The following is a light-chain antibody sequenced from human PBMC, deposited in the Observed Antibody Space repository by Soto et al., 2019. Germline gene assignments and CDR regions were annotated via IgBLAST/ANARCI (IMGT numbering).Light chain of an antibody. CDR1: ESVSSSY. Sequence: EIVLTQSPVTLSLSPLEIATLSFMASESVSSSYLAWYQQKPGQAPRLLIFGASSRATGTPDRFSGSGSGTDFTLTISRLEPEDFAVYYCQQYGSSPPWTFGQGTKVDIK. CDR2: GAS. J-gene: IGKJ1*01. V-gene: IGKV3-20*01. CDR3: QQYGSSPPWT.